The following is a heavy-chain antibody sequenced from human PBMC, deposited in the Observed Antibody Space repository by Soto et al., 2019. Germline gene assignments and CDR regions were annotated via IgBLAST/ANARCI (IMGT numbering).Heavy chain of an antibody. CDR1: GGTFSSYA. D-gene: IGHD2-15*01. CDR2: IIPIFGTA. CDR3: ARDRGSNLITQSADFDY. Sequence: SVKVSCKASGGTFSSYAISWVRQAPGQGLEWMGGIIPIFGTANYAQKFQGRVTITADESTSTAYMELSSLRSEDTAVYYCARDRGSNLITQSADFDYWGQGTLVTISS. V-gene: IGHV1-69*13. J-gene: IGHJ4*02.